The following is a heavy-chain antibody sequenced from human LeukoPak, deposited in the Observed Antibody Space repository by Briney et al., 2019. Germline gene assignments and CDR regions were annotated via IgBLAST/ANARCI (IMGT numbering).Heavy chain of an antibody. Sequence: GGSLRLSCAASGFIFNQYCMGWVRQAPGMGPEWISYISTSGGSTYYSDSVKGRFTISRDNAKNSLFLQLNRLKAEDTAVYYCARDPRRDFVWGHRFDYWGQGILVTVSS. V-gene: IGHV3-11*01. D-gene: IGHD3-16*01. J-gene: IGHJ4*02. CDR2: ISTSGGST. CDR3: ARDPRRDFVWGHRFDY. CDR1: GFIFNQYC.